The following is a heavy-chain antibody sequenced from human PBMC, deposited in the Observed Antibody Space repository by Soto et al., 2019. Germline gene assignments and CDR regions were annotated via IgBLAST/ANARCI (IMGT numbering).Heavy chain of an antibody. Sequence: EVQLLESGGGLVQPGGSLRLSCAASGFTFSSYAMSWVRQAPGKGLEWVSAISGSGGSTYYADSVQGRFTASRDNSKNTLYLQVNSLRAENTAVYYCAKDRCVGAQPHLFDYWGRGTLVTASS. CDR2: ISGSGGST. CDR1: GFTFSSYA. V-gene: IGHV3-23*01. D-gene: IGHD1-26*01. J-gene: IGHJ4*02. CDR3: AKDRCVGAQPHLFDY.